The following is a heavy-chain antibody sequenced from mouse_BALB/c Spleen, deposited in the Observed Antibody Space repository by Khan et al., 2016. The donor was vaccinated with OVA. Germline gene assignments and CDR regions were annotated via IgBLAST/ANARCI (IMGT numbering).Heavy chain of an antibody. CDR2: IWSGGST. J-gene: IGHJ4*01. Sequence: QVQLKQSGPGLVQPSQSLSITCTVSGFSLTSYGVPWVRQSPGKGLEWLGGIWSGGSTDYNSALKSRLTIRKDNSKGQVFFKMNRLQANDTAIYYCARTYFSYGNYGDYYTMDYWGQGTSVTVSS. CDR1: GFSLTSYG. V-gene: IGHV2-2*02. D-gene: IGHD2-1*01. CDR3: ARTYFSYGNYGDYYTMDY.